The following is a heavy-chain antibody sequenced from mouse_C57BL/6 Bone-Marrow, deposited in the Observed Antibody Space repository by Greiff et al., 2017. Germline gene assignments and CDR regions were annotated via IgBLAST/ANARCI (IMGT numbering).Heavy chain of an antibody. CDR1: GYTFTSYW. CDR2: INPSNGGT. V-gene: IGHV1-53*01. CDR3: AYGNYSYWYFDV. D-gene: IGHD2-10*02. Sequence: QVQLKQSGTELVKPGASVKLSCKASGYTFTSYWMHWVKQRPGQGLEWIGNINPSNGGTNYNEKFKSKATLTVDKSSSTAYMQLSSLTSEDSAVYYGAYGNYSYWYFDVWGTGTTVTVSS. J-gene: IGHJ1*03.